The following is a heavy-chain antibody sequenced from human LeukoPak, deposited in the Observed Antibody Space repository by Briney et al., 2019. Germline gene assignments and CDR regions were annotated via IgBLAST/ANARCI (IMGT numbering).Heavy chain of an antibody. V-gene: IGHV3-30*18. CDR2: ISYDGSNK. Sequence: GGSLRLSCAASGFTFSSYGMHWVRQAPGKGLEWVAVISYDGSNKYYADSVKGRFTISRDNSKNTLYLQMNSLRAEDTAVYYCVKDWNAAYDIWGQGTMVTVSS. CDR1: GFTFSSYG. D-gene: IGHD1-1*01. J-gene: IGHJ3*02. CDR3: VKDWNAAYDI.